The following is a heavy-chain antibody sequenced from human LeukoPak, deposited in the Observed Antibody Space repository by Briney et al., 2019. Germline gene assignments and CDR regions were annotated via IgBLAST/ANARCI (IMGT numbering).Heavy chain of an antibody. CDR3: ARDGEDIPSNWFDP. V-gene: IGHV4-4*07. J-gene: IGHJ5*02. Sequence: SEALSLTCTVSGGSITGYYWSWIRQSAGKGLEWIGRVYSTGSSNYNPSFKSRVTISRDTSKNEVSLNMGSVTAADTAVYYCARDGEDIPSNWFDPWGQGILVTVSS. CDR2: VYSTGSS. D-gene: IGHD2-21*01. CDR1: GGSITGYY.